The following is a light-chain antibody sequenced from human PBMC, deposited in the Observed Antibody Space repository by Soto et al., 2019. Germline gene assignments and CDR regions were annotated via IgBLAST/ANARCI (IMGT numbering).Light chain of an antibody. Sequence: DIQMTQSPSSLSASVGDRVTITSRASQGISNYLAWYQPKPGKVPKLLIYAASTLQSGVPSRFSGSGSGTDFTLTISSLQPEDVATYYCQKYNSAGTFGPGTKVDIK. V-gene: IGKV1-27*01. CDR2: AAS. CDR3: QKYNSAGT. CDR1: QGISNY. J-gene: IGKJ3*01.